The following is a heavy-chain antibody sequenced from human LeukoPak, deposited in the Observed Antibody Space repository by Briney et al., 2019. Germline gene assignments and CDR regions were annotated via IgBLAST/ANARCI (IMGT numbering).Heavy chain of an antibody. J-gene: IGHJ4*02. D-gene: IGHD1-1*01. CDR1: GFTFSSYG. Sequence: GGSLRLSCAASGFTFSSYGMHWVRQAPGKGLEWVADIKQDGSEKYYVDSVKGRFTISRDSAKSSLFLQMNRLKAEDTALYFCASGIRERGFDSWGQGTLVTVSS. CDR2: IKQDGSEK. CDR3: ASGIRERGFDS. V-gene: IGHV3-7*01.